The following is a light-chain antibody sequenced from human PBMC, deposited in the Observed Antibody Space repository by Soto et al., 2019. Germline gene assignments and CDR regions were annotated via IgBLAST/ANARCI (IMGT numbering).Light chain of an antibody. Sequence: QSLLNQPPSASSTPGQTVTISCSGSTSNIGTFYVYWYEHLPVTAPKLLIYLGDQRASGVSDRFSGSKSGTSASLAINGLRSEDEADYYCAAWDDNLNAYVFGSGTKVTVL. CDR2: LGD. J-gene: IGLJ1*01. CDR1: TSNIGTFY. CDR3: AAWDDNLNAYV. V-gene: IGLV1-47*02.